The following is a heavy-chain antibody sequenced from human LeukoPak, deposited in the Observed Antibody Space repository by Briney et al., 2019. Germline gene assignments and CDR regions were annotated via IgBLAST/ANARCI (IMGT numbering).Heavy chain of an antibody. CDR3: ATTMVRGVIISRYYYYYMDV. D-gene: IGHD3-10*01. J-gene: IGHJ6*03. CDR1: GYTFTGYY. V-gene: IGHV1-2*02. Sequence: AASVKVSCKASGYTFTGYYMHWVRQAPGQGLEWMGWINPNSGGTNYAQKFQGRVTMTRDTSISTAYMELSRLRSDDTAVYYCATTMVRGVIISRYYYYYMDVWGKGTTVTVSS. CDR2: INPNSGGT.